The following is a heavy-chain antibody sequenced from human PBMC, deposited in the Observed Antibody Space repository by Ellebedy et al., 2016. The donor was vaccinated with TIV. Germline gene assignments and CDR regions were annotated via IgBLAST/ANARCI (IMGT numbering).Heavy chain of an antibody. CDR3: TRAVQIWGPTTGPFDI. Sequence: SETLSLTCTVSGGSISNYYWSWIRQPPGKGLEWIGYIYYSGSTNYNPSLKGRVTISVDTSKNQFSLKLTSVTAADTAIYYCTRAVQIWGPTTGPFDIWGQGTVVTVSS. J-gene: IGHJ3*02. CDR1: GGSISNYY. D-gene: IGHD2-8*02. V-gene: IGHV4-59*13. CDR2: IYYSGST.